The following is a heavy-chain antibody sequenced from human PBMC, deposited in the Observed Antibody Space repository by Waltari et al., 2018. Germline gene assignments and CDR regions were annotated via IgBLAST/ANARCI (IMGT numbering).Heavy chain of an antibody. CDR3: ARGFWFATVSTFTWFDP. CDR2: ISSTSHYI. Sequence: EEQLVESGGGLVKPGGSLRLSCAASAFTCSRDSMNWVRPAPGKGLEWVASISSTSHYIYYADSVKGRFTISRDNAKNSLYLQMNSLRAEDTAVYYCARGFWFATVSTFTWFDPWGQGTLVTVSS. J-gene: IGHJ5*02. V-gene: IGHV3-21*01. D-gene: IGHD4-17*01. CDR1: AFTCSRDS.